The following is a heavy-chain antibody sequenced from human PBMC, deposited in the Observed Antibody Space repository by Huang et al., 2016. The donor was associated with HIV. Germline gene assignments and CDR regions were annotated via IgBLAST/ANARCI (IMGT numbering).Heavy chain of an antibody. CDR3: ARDGSYSFDSTTSYRDF. J-gene: IGHJ4*02. Sequence: QVQLQESGPGLVKPSETLSLTCTISGGSIRSHYWSWIRQPPGKGLEWIATVVHSGGPRYNPSLKRRVTVSVDTSKDRLSLNVTSVTAADTAVYYCARDGSYSFDSTTSYRDFWGQGALVTVAS. D-gene: IGHD2-2*01. CDR1: GGSIRSHY. V-gene: IGHV4-59*11. CDR2: VVHSGGP.